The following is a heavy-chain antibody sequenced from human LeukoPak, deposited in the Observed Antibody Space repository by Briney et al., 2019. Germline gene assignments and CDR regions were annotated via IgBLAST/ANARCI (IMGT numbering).Heavy chain of an antibody. CDR3: TKDQGYSSAWYSRDGFDM. Sequence: GGSLRLSCAASGFSFSSYAMSWVRQAPGKGLEWVSAISKSGDSTFYADSVKGRFTISRDNSQNTLYVQMNSLRAEDTAVYYCTKDQGYSSAWYSRDGFDMWGQGTMVTVSS. CDR2: ISKSGDST. CDR1: GFSFSSYA. V-gene: IGHV3-23*01. J-gene: IGHJ3*02. D-gene: IGHD6-19*01.